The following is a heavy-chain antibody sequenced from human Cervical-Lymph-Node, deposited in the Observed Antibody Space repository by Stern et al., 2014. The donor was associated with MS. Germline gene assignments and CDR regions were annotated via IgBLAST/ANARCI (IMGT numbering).Heavy chain of an antibody. CDR3: ARPYDYVWGSYHDAFDI. V-gene: IGHV4-39*01. D-gene: IGHD3-16*01. J-gene: IGHJ3*02. Sequence: QLQLQESGPGLVKPSATLSLTCTVSGGSIRSGSYYWSWIRQPPGKELELIGSINYSGNTFYNPPPKSRFTISVDTSKTQFSLKLTSLTAADTAVYYCARPYDYVWGSYHDAFDIWGQGTLVTVSS. CDR2: INYSGNT. CDR1: GGSIRSGSYY.